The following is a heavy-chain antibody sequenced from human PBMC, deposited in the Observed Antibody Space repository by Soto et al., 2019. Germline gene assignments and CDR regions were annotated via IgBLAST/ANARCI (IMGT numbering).Heavy chain of an antibody. CDR1: GGSITSSY. CDR3: ARGEDAFFYYGLDV. V-gene: IGHV4-59*01. Sequence: SETLSLTCTVSGGSITSSYWSCIRRPPGKGLEWIAYIYDTGISGYTPSTSYNPSLKSRVTMSVDTSKSQFSLKLTSVTAADTAVYYCARGEDAFFYYGLDVWGQGITVTVSS. J-gene: IGHJ6*02. CDR2: IYDTGISGYTPST.